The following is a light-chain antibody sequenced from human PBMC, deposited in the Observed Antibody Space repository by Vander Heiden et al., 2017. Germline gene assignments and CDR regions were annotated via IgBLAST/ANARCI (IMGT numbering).Light chain of an antibody. V-gene: IGKV1-33*01. Sequence: DIQMTPSPSSLSASVGDSVTITCQASQDISNYLNWYQQKPGKAPKLLIYDASNLETGVPARFSGSGSGTDFTFTISSLQPEDIATYYCQQYDNLPITFGQGTRLEIK. J-gene: IGKJ5*01. CDR2: DAS. CDR1: QDISNY. CDR3: QQYDNLPIT.